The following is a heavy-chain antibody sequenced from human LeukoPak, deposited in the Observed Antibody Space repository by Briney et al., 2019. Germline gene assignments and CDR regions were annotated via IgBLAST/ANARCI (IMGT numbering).Heavy chain of an antibody. Sequence: SETLSLTCTVSGGSISSYYWSWIRQPPGKGLEWIGYIYYSGSTNYNPSLKSRVTISVDTSKNQFSLKLSSVTAADTAVYYCAREDCSSTSCYTGKKYNWFDPWGQGTLVTVSS. V-gene: IGHV4-59*12. D-gene: IGHD2-2*02. CDR2: IYYSGST. CDR1: GGSISSYY. CDR3: AREDCSSTSCYTGKKYNWFDP. J-gene: IGHJ5*02.